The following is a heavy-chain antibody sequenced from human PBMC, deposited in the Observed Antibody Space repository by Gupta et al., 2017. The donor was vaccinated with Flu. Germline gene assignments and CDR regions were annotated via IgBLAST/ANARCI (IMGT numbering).Heavy chain of an antibody. V-gene: IGHV3-21*01. CDR3: SRRDNCGGDCQWLVC. CDR2: ISSSSRYI. CDR1: GFTFSSYN. D-gene: IGHD2-21*02. Sequence: EVQLVESGGGLVKPGGSLRLSCAASGFTFSSYNMKWVRQAPGKGLEWVSSISSSSRYIYYEDSVKGRFTISRDNAKNSLYLQMNSLRAEDTAVYYCSRRDNCGGDCQWLVCWGQGT. J-gene: IGHJ6*01.